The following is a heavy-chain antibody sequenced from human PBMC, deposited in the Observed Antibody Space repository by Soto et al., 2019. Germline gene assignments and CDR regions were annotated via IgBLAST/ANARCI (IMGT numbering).Heavy chain of an antibody. V-gene: IGHV5-51*01. J-gene: IGHJ4*02. Sequence: EVQLVQSGAELKKPGESLKISCKASGYRFTSYWIGWVRQMPGKGLEWMGVMYPGDSDTRYSPSSQGQVTISADESIPAAYLQWSSLKASDTAMYDCVSLLEGDNDYGGEGPLVAVSS. CDR1: GYRFTSYW. CDR3: VSLLEGDNDY. CDR2: MYPGDSDT. D-gene: IGHD1-1*01.